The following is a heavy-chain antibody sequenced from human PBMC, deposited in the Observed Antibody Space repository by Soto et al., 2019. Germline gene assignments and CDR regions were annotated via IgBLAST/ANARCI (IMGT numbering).Heavy chain of an antibody. D-gene: IGHD3-10*01. CDR2: IAPHSGRT. V-gene: IGHV1-18*04. Sequence: QVRLVQSGPEVKKPGASVRVSCMTSGYAFTSYGVNWVRQAPGQGLEWMGWIAPHSGRTTYLPKFQGRVTITADAATNTAYMELGSLSSDDTGIYFCARAATGSYHSAYWGQGTVVTVS. CDR3: ARAATGSYHSAY. J-gene: IGHJ4*02. CDR1: GYAFTSYG.